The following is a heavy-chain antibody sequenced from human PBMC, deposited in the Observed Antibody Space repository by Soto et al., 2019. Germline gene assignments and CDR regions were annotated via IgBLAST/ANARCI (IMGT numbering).Heavy chain of an antibody. CDR1: GFTFSSYG. J-gene: IGHJ4*02. CDR3: AISSSWYFELDY. V-gene: IGHV3-33*01. Sequence: QVQLVESGGGVVQPGRSRRLSCAASGFTFSSYGMHWVRQAPGKGLEWVAVIWYDGSNKYYADSVKGRFTISRDNSKNTLYLQMNSLRAEDTAVYYCAISSSWYFELDYWGQGTLVTVSS. CDR2: IWYDGSNK. D-gene: IGHD6-13*01.